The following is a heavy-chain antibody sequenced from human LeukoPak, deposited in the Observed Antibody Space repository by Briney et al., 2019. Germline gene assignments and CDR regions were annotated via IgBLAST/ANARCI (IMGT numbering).Heavy chain of an antibody. D-gene: IGHD2-2*01. V-gene: IGHV3-9*01. Sequence: GRSLRLSCAASGFTFDDYAMHWVRQAPGKGLEWVSGISWNSGNIGYADSVKGRFTISRDNAKNSLFLQMNSLRAEDTALYYCAKDYCSSTTCYYSYWGQGTLVTVSS. J-gene: IGHJ4*02. CDR1: GFTFDDYA. CDR3: AKDYCSSTTCYYSY. CDR2: ISWNSGNI.